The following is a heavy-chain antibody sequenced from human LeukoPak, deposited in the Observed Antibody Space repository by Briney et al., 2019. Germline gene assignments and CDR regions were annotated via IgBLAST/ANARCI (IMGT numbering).Heavy chain of an antibody. CDR2: FDPEDGEA. J-gene: IGHJ4*02. V-gene: IGHV1-24*01. D-gene: IGHD3-10*01. CDR1: GYTLKEFS. CDR3: MTNYFYTSGSYYRADY. Sequence: ASVKVSCKVSGYTLKEFSMYWVRQAPGKGLEWIGGFDPEDGEAFYAQKFQGRVTITEDTSTDTDYIDFSRLRSEDTAIYYCMTNYFYTSGSYYRADYWGQGTLVTVSS.